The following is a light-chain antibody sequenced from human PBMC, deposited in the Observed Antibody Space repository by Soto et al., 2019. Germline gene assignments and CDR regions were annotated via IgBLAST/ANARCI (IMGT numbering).Light chain of an antibody. J-gene: IGKJ1*01. CDR3: QQYGSSPRT. CDR1: QSVSSNY. V-gene: IGKV3-20*01. CDR2: GAS. Sequence: EIVLTQSPGTLSFSPGERATLSCRASQSVSSNYLSWYQQKPGQAPRLLIYGASNRLPGIPDRFSGSGSGTDFTLTINRLEPEDFAVYYCQQYGSSPRTFGQGTKVDIK.